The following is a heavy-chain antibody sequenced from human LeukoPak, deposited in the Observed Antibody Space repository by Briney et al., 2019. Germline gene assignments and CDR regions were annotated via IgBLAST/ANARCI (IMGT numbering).Heavy chain of an antibody. CDR3: ARVGFCSGGSCYDPETFDY. J-gene: IGHJ4*02. CDR2: IYYSGST. D-gene: IGHD2-15*01. CDR1: GGSISSSSYY. Sequence: SETLSLTCTVSGGSISSSSYYWGWIRQPPGKGLEWIGSIYYSGSTYYNPSLKSRVTISVDTSKNQFSLKLSSVTAADTAVYYCARVGFCSGGSCYDPETFDYWGQGTLVTVSS. V-gene: IGHV4-39*01.